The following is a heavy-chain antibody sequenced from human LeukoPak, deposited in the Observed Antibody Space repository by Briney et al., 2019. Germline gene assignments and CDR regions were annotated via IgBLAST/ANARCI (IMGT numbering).Heavy chain of an antibody. CDR1: GFTFNNYW. CDR2: IKQDGSEK. J-gene: IGHJ5*02. V-gene: IGHV3-7*03. D-gene: IGHD6-19*01. Sequence: GGSLRLSCAASGFTFNNYWMTWVRQPPGKGLERVANIKQDGSEKDYVDSVKGRFTISRDNAKNSPYLQMNSLRAEDTAVYYCARGRQWLLDPWGQGTLVTVSS. CDR3: ARGRQWLLDP.